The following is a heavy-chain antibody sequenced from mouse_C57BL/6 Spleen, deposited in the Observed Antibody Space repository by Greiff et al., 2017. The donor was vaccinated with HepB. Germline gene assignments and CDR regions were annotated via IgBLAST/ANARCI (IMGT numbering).Heavy chain of an antibody. CDR2: ISSGSSTI. CDR3: ARPGDSNSLRFAY. CDR1: GFTFSDYG. J-gene: IGHJ3*01. D-gene: IGHD2-5*01. Sequence: EVKLVESGGGLVKPGGSLKLSCAASGFTFSDYGMHWVRQAPEKGLEWVAYISSGSSTIYYADTVKGRFTISRDNAKNTLFLQMTSLRSEDTAMYYCARPGDSNSLRFAYWGQGTLVTVSA. V-gene: IGHV5-17*01.